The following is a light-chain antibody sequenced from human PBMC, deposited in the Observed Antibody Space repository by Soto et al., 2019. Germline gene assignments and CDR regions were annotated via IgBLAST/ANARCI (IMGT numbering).Light chain of an antibody. Sequence: DIVMTQTPVSLPVTPGEPASISCRSSQSLLDSDDVNTYLDWYLQKPGQSPQLLIYTVSYRASGVPDRFSGSGSGTDFTLKISRVEAEDVGVYYCMQRLEFPPTFGQGTKLEIK. J-gene: IGKJ2*01. V-gene: IGKV2-40*01. CDR1: QSLLDSDDVNTY. CDR3: MQRLEFPPT. CDR2: TVS.